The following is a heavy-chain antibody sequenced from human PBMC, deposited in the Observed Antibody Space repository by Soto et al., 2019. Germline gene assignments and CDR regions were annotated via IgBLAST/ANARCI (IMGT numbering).Heavy chain of an antibody. Sequence: GESLQISCKGSGDRFTSYWISWVRQMPGKGLEWMGRIDPSDSYTNYSPSFQGHVTISADKSISTAYLQWSSLKASDTAMYYCARLGYDILTGYPNWFDPWGRGTLVTVSS. CDR1: GDRFTSYW. J-gene: IGHJ5*02. V-gene: IGHV5-10-1*01. D-gene: IGHD3-9*01. CDR3: ARLGYDILTGYPNWFDP. CDR2: IDPSDSYT.